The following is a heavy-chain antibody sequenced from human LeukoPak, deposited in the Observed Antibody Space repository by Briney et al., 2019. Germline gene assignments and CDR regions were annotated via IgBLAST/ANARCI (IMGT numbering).Heavy chain of an antibody. V-gene: IGHV1-69*13. Sequence: ASVKVSCKASGGTFSSYAISWVRQAPGQGLEWMGGIIPIFGTANYAQKFQGRVTITADESTSTAYMELSSLRSEDTAVYYCARDGGSSVPQIHSIVVVPAAFDPWGQGTLVTVSS. D-gene: IGHD2-2*01. CDR3: ARDGGSSVPQIHSIVVVPAAFDP. J-gene: IGHJ5*02. CDR2: IIPIFGTA. CDR1: GGTFSSYA.